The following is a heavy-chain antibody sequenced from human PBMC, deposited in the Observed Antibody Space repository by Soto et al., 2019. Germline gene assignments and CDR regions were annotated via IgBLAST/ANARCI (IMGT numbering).Heavy chain of an antibody. J-gene: IGHJ5*02. CDR3: ARQSTGYYSGWFHP. CDR1: GDSISDSTYY. CDR2: IFYSGGT. D-gene: IGHD3-22*01. Sequence: QLQLQESGPGLVKPSETLSLTCTVSGDSISDSTYYWAWIRQPPGKGLEWIGSIFYSGGTFYNPSLKSRVXXSVDTSKNQFSLRLSSVTAADMAVYYCARQSTGYYSGWFHPWGQGTLVTVSS. V-gene: IGHV4-39*01.